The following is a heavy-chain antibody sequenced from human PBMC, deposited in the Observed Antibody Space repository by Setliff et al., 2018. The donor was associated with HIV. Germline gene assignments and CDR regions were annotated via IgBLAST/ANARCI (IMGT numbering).Heavy chain of an antibody. J-gene: IGHJ4*02. V-gene: IGHV4-34*01. Sequence: PSETMSLTCAVYGGSFSGYSWTWIRQPPGKGLEWVGEINHSGSTHYNPSLKRRVTISVDTSKNQFSLNLDSVTAADTAVYYCAREGRHYSSAWTFDYWGQGTLVTVSS. CDR2: INHSGST. CDR1: GGSFSGYS. CDR3: AREGRHYSSAWTFDY. D-gene: IGHD6-19*01.